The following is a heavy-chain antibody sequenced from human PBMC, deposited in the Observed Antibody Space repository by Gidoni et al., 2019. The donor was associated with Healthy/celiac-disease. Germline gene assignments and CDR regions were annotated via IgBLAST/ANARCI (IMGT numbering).Heavy chain of an antibody. J-gene: IGHJ5*02. CDR2: IYYSGST. CDR3: ARGITIFGVVRNWFDP. CDR1: GGSISSGGYY. Sequence: QVQLQESGPALVKPSQTLSLTCTVSGGSISSGGYYWSWIRQHPGKGLEWIGYIYYSGSTYYNPSLKSRVTISVDTSKNQFSLKLSSVTAADTAVYYCARGITIFGVVRNWFDPWGQGTLVTVSS. V-gene: IGHV4-31*03. D-gene: IGHD3-3*01.